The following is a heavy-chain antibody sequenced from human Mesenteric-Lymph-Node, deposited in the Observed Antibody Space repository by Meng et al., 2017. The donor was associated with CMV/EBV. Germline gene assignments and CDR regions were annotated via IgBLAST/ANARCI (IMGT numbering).Heavy chain of an antibody. CDR3: ARNYYNSVRYYTLGGD. J-gene: IGHJ1*01. Sequence: GSTRSDYLLLLVRPAPGQGSEWLGRINPATGSTDYAQSLRGRVTIPTDTSISTTYMGLSSLRADDTAIYFCARNYYNSVRYYTLGGDWGQGTLVTVSS. CDR2: INPATGST. V-gene: IGHV1-2*06. D-gene: IGHD3-10*01. CDR1: GSTRSDYL.